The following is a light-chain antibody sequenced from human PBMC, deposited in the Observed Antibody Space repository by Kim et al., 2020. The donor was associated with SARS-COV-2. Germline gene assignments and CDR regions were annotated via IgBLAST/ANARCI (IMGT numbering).Light chain of an antibody. J-gene: IGLJ2*01. CDR1: SLRKYY. Sequence: SSELTQDLAVSVALGQTVRITCQGDSLRKYYASWYQQKPGQAPVLVFYGKNNRPSGIPDRFSGSYSGNTASLTITAAQAEDEADYYCNSRESSSNHWIFGGGTELTVL. CDR2: GKN. CDR3: NSRESSSNHWI. V-gene: IGLV3-19*01.